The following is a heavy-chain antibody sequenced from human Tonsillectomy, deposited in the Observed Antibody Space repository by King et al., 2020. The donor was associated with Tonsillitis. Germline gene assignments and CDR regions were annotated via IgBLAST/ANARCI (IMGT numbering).Heavy chain of an antibody. V-gene: IGHV3-33*08. Sequence: VQLVESGGGVVQPGRSLRLSCAASGFIFSNYGMHWVRQAPGKGLEWVAFIWYDGSNKYYGDSVKGRFTVSRDNSKDTLYLQMNSLRAEDTAVYYCARGPITGSTDAFDIWCQGTMVTVAS. J-gene: IGHJ3*02. CDR2: IWYDGSNK. CDR3: ARGPITGSTDAFDI. CDR1: GFIFSNYG. D-gene: IGHD1-20*01.